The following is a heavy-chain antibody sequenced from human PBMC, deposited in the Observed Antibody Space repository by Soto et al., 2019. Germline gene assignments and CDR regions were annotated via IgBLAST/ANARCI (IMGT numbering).Heavy chain of an antibody. CDR3: ARARATIAAAAIFDC. J-gene: IGHJ4*02. V-gene: IGHV4-4*02. D-gene: IGHD6-13*01. Sequence: QAQLQESGPGLVKPSGTLSLTCAVSGGTISTSNRWSWVRQPPGKGLEWIGEVYRTGSTNYNPSLESRLTISVDKSKNQFSLKLTSVTAADTAVYYCARARATIAAAAIFDCWGQGTLVTVSS. CDR1: GGTISTSNR. CDR2: VYRTGST.